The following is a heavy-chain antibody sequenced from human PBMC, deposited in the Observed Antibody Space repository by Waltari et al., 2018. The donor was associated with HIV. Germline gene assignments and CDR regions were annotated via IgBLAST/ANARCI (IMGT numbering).Heavy chain of an antibody. CDR2: IKQDGSEK. D-gene: IGHD2-15*01. CDR1: VFTFSTYW. V-gene: IGHV3-7*01. Sequence: EVQLVESGGGLVQPGGSLRLSWAASVFTFSTYWISRVRQAPGKGLEWVANIKQDGSEKYYVDSVKGRFTISRDNAKNSLYLQMNSLRAEDTAVYYCARMIVVVVAATGAFESWGQGTMVTVSS. CDR3: ARMIVVVVAATGAFES. J-gene: IGHJ3*02.